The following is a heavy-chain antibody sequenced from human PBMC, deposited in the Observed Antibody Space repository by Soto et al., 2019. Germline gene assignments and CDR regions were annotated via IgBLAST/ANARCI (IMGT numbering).Heavy chain of an antibody. V-gene: IGHV4-31*03. D-gene: IGHD1-1*01. CDR3: AREVIVNWNRANYYDY. Sequence: QVQLQESGPGLVKPSQTLSLICSVSGGSITSASYHWTWIRQHPGRGLEWLGNIYYSGRTYYNPSLKGRATISIDTSKNQFSLNVSSVTAADTAVYYCAREVIVNWNRANYYDYWGQGSWSPSPQ. J-gene: IGHJ4*02. CDR2: IYYSGRT. CDR1: GGSITSASYH.